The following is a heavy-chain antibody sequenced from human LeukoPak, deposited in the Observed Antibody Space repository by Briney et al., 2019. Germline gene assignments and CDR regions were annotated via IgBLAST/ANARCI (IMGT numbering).Heavy chain of an antibody. CDR3: ARTLSDSSPVAT. D-gene: IGHD3-22*01. CDR2: VYHSGTT. CDR1: GYFLSSGFY. J-gene: IGHJ4*02. Sequence: PSETLSLTCSVSGYFLSSGFYWGWIRQPPGKGLGWIASVYHSGTTIYNPSLKSRGTISMDTSMNHYSLKLRSVTAADTAVYYCARTLSDSSPVATWGQGPLVSVSS. V-gene: IGHV4-38-2*02.